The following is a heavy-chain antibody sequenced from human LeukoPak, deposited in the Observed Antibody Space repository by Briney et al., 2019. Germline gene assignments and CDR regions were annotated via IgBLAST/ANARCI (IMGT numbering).Heavy chain of an antibody. J-gene: IGHJ4*02. Sequence: ASVKVSCKASGYTFTSYGISWVRQAPGQGLEWMGRISAYNGNTNYAQKLQGRVTMTTDTSTSTAYMELRSLRSDDTAVYCCARDGQLTYYYDSSGPGTFDYWGQGTLVTVSS. V-gene: IGHV1-18*01. CDR2: ISAYNGNT. D-gene: IGHD3-22*01. CDR3: ARDGQLTYYYDSSGPGTFDY. CDR1: GYTFTSYG.